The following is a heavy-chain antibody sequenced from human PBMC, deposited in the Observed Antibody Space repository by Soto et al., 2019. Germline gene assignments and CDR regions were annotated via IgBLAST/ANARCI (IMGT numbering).Heavy chain of an antibody. Sequence: PGESLKISCKGSGYSFAGYWITWVRQKPGKGLEWMGRIDPSDSQTYYSPSFRGHVTISATKSITTVFLQWSSLRASDTAMYYCARQIYDSDTGPNFQYYFESWGQGNSATVAS. V-gene: IGHV5-10-1*01. CDR2: IDPSDSQT. J-gene: IGHJ4*02. CDR3: ARQIYDSDTGPNFQYYFES. D-gene: IGHD3-22*01. CDR1: GYSFAGYW.